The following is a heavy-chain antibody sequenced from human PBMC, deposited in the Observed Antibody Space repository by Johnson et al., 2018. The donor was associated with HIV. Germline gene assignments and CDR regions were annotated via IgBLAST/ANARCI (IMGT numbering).Heavy chain of an antibody. CDR1: GFTFSDYY. D-gene: IGHD1-26*01. V-gene: IGHV3-33*06. J-gene: IGHJ3*02. Sequence: QVQLVESGGGVVRPGGSLRLSCAASGFTFSDYYMSWIRQAPGKWLEWVAVIWYDGSNKYYADSVKGRFTISRDNSKGTLYLQMNSLRAEDTAVYYCAKDLGYSGSYYRGDAFDIWGQGTMVTVSS. CDR2: IWYDGSNK. CDR3: AKDLGYSGSYYRGDAFDI.